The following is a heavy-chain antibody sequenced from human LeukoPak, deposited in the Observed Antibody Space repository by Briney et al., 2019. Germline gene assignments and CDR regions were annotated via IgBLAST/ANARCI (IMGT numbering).Heavy chain of an antibody. D-gene: IGHD6-19*01. CDR2: IYYSGST. J-gene: IGHJ4*02. CDR3: ARHGSRAVAGYFDY. V-gene: IGHV4-59*08. Sequence: SGTLSLSCTVSGVSINSYDWTWIRKSPGKGLEWFGDIYYSGSTYYYPSLTSRVTISVDTSKNQFSLRLRSVTAADTAVYYCARHGSRAVAGYFDYWGQGTLVTVSS. CDR1: GVSINSYD.